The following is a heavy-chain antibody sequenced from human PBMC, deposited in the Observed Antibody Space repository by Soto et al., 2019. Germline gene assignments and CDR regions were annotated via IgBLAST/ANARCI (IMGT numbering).Heavy chain of an antibody. CDR2: ISSSGSTI. CDR1: GFTFSSYE. CDR3: ARDGYWGVAFDI. Sequence: EVQLVESGGGLVQPGGSLRLSCAASGFTFSSYEMNWVRQAPGKGLEWVSYISSSGSTIYYADSVKGRFTISRDNAKNSLYLQMNSLRAEDTAVYYCARDGYWGVAFDIWGQGTMVTVSS. D-gene: IGHD2-8*02. V-gene: IGHV3-48*03. J-gene: IGHJ3*02.